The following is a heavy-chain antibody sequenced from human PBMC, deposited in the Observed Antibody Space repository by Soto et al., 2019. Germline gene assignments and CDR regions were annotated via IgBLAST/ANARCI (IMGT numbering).Heavy chain of an antibody. D-gene: IGHD7-27*01. J-gene: IGHJ4*02. Sequence: GGSLRLSCAASGFTFIRYWIPWVRQAPGKGLVWVSRINSDGSSTSYADSVKGRFTISRDNAKNTLYLQMNSLRAEDTAVYYCASSLLTPFDYWGQGTLVTVSS. CDR3: ASSLLTPFDY. V-gene: IGHV3-74*01. CDR1: GFTFIRYW. CDR2: INSDGSST.